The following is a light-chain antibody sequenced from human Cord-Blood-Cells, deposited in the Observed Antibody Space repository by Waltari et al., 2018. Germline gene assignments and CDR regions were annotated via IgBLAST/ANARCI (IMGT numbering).Light chain of an antibody. CDR2: GAS. J-gene: IGKJ4*01. Sequence: EIVMTQSPATLSVSPGERATLSCRASQSVSSNLAWYQQKTGQAPRLLVYGASTRATGIPARFSGSGSGTECTLTISSLQSEDFAVYYCQQYNNWPLTFGGGTKVEIK. CDR1: QSVSSN. V-gene: IGKV3-15*01. CDR3: QQYNNWPLT.